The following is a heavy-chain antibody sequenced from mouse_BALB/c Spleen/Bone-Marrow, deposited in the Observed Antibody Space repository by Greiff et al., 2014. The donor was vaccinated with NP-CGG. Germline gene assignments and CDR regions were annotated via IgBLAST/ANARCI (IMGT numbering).Heavy chain of an antibody. CDR3: AREEVRRLAWFAY. J-gene: IGHJ3*01. V-gene: IGHV1-77*01. CDR1: GYTFTDYY. CDR2: IYPGSGNT. Sequence: VQLQESGAELARPGASVKLSCKASGYTFTDYYMNWVKQRTGQGLEWIGEIYPGSGNTYYNEKFRGKATLTADKSSSTVYMQLSSLTSEDSAVYFCAREEVRRLAWFAYWGQGTLVTASA.